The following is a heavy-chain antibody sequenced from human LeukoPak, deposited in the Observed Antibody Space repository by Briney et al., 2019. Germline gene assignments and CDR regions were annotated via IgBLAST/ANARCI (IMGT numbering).Heavy chain of an antibody. V-gene: IGHV4-61*02. Sequence: PSETLSLTCTVSGGSISSGSYYWSWIRQPAGKGLEWIGRIYTSGSTNYNPSLKSRVTISVDTSKNQFSLKLSSVTAADTAVYFRGRSLREVRGVINNWFDPWGQGTLVTVSS. D-gene: IGHD3-10*01. CDR1: GGSISSGSYY. CDR3: GRSLREVRGVINNWFDP. CDR2: IYTSGST. J-gene: IGHJ5*02.